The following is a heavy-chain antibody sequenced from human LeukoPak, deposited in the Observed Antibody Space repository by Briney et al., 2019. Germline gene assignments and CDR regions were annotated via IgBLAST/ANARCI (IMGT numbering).Heavy chain of an antibody. D-gene: IGHD5/OR15-5a*01. CDR2: IYSGGST. CDR3: ARGPSVYQYFQH. V-gene: IGHV3-66*01. J-gene: IGHJ1*01. Sequence: PGGSLRLSCAASGFTFSNFAMSWVRQAPGKGLEWVSVIYSGGSTYYADSVRGRFTISRDNSKNTLYLQMNSLRADDTAVYYCARGPSVYQYFQHWGQGTLVTVSS. CDR1: GFTFSNFA.